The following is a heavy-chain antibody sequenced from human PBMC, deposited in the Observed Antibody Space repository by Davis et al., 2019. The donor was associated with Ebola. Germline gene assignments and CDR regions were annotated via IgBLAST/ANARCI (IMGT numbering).Heavy chain of an antibody. CDR1: GFTVSNNY. Sequence: PGGSLRLSCAASGFTVSNNYMSWVRQAPGKGLEWVSVIYSGGSTYYADSVKGRFTISRDNSKNTLYLQMNSLRAEDTAVYYCARDLVVIPDYYGMDVWGQGTTVTVSS. CDR2: IYSGGST. J-gene: IGHJ6*02. D-gene: IGHD3-16*02. CDR3: ARDLVVIPDYYGMDV. V-gene: IGHV3-66*01.